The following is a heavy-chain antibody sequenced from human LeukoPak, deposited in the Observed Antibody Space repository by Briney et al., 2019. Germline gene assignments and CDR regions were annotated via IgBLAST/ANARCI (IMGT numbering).Heavy chain of an antibody. D-gene: IGHD3-22*01. J-gene: IGHJ4*02. CDR3: ARAGGYYDSSGSRYYFDY. Sequence: SETLSLTCTVSGGSISSYYWTWIRQPPGKGLEWIGYIYYSGSTNYNPSLKSRVTISVDTSKNQFSLKLTSVTAADTAVYYCARAGGYYDSSGSRYYFDYWGQGTLVTVSS. V-gene: IGHV4-59*01. CDR2: IYYSGST. CDR1: GGSISSYY.